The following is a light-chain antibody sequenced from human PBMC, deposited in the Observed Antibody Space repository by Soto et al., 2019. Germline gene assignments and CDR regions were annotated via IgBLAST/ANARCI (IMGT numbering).Light chain of an antibody. V-gene: IGKV3-20*01. J-gene: IGKJ4*01. CDR1: QSVRSSF. Sequence: EIVLTQSPGTLSLSPGEGATLSCRASQSVRSSFLAWYQQKPGQAPSRLIYGASSRATGIPDRFSGGGSGTDFTFTISRLEPEDLAVYYCQQYGSSPTFGGGTKVEIK. CDR2: GAS. CDR3: QQYGSSPT.